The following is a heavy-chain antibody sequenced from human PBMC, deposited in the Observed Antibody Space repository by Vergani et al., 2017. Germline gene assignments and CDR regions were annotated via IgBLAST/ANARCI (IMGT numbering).Heavy chain of an antibody. CDR1: GFTFSTYA. CDR3: AGPQETSAYYYGGFDY. J-gene: IGHJ4*02. CDR2: ISSDGGST. V-gene: IGHV3-23*01. Sequence: EVQLLESGGGLVQPGGSLRLSCAASGFTFSTYAMTWVRQAPGKGLEWVSTISSDGGSTYYADSVKGRFTISRDNSKNTLSLRMNSLTAEDTAIYYCAGPQETSAYYYGGFDYWGQGILVTVSS. D-gene: IGHD3-22*01.